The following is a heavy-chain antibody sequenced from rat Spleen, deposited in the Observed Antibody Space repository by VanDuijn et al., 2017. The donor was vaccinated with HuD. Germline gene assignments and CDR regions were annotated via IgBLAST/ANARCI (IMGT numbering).Heavy chain of an antibody. CDR3: ARLITTVVPDY. D-gene: IGHD1-1*01. CDR2: ISTGGSRT. CDR1: GFTFNNYW. Sequence: EVQLVESGGGLVQPGRSLKLSCIASGFTFNNYWMTWIRQAPKKGLEWVATISTGGSRTYYPDSVKGRFTISRDNAKNTLYLQMDSLRSEDTATYYCARLITTVVPDYWGQGVMVTVSS. V-gene: IGHV5-31*01. J-gene: IGHJ2*01.